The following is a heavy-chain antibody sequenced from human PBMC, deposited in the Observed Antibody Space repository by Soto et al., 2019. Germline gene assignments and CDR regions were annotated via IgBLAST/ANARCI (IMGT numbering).Heavy chain of an antibody. J-gene: IGHJ3*02. CDR3: ARGGFLGITMIVVDVTWAFDI. CDR2: MNPNSGNT. CDR1: GYTFTSYD. Sequence: TSVKVSCKASGYTFTSYDINWVRQATGQGLEWMGWMNPNSGNTGYAQKFQGRVTMTRNTSISTAYMELSSLRSEDTAVYYCARGGFLGITMIVVDVTWAFDIWGQGTMVTVSS. V-gene: IGHV1-8*01. D-gene: IGHD3-22*01.